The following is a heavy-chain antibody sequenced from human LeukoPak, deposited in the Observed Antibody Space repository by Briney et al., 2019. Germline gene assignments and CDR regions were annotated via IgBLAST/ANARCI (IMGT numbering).Heavy chain of an antibody. D-gene: IGHD1-26*01. CDR2: IIPILGIA. CDR1: GGTFSSYA. V-gene: IGHV1-69*04. Sequence: SVKVSCKASGGTFSSYAISWVRQAPGQGLEWMGRIIPILGIANYAQKFQGRVTITADKSTSTTYMELSSLRSEDTAVYYCARESGGSYSPGYDYWGQGTLVTVSS. CDR3: ARESGGSYSPGYDY. J-gene: IGHJ4*02.